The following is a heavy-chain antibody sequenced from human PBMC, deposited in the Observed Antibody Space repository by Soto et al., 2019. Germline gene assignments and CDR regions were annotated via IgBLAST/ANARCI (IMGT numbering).Heavy chain of an antibody. Sequence: EVQLVESGGALVEPGRSLRLSGIASGFTFSVYSMAWFRQAPGKGLEWVGFIRRQTSGATTEYAASVQGRFIISRDDSNNIVYLQMSRLKTEDTAVYYCAREQGGITSIRGDVDYWGQGTLVTVSS. CDR2: IRRQTSGATT. V-gene: IGHV3-49*03. J-gene: IGHJ4*02. CDR3: AREQGGITSIRGDVDY. D-gene: IGHD3-10*01. CDR1: GFTFSVYS.